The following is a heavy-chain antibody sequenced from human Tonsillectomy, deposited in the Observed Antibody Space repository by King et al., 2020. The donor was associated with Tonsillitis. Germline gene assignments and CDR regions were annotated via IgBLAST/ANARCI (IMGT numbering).Heavy chain of an antibody. D-gene: IGHD6-13*01. J-gene: IGHJ6*02. Sequence: DVQLVESGGGLIQPGGSLRLSCAASGFTVSSNYMSWVRQAPGKGLEWVSVIYSGGSTYYADSVQVRFTISRDNSKNTLYLQMNSLRAEDTAVYYCARDRTAGSYYYYYGMDVWGQGTTVTVSS. V-gene: IGHV3-53*01. CDR1: GFTVSSNY. CDR3: ARDRTAGSYYYYYGMDV. CDR2: IYSGGST.